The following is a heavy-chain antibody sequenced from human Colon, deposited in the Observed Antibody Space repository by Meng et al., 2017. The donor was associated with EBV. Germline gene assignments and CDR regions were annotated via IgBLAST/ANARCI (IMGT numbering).Heavy chain of an antibody. D-gene: IGHD2-21*01. CDR2: IHHSGSA. J-gene: IGHJ4*02. CDR1: GGSMSSGNYY. V-gene: IGHV4-30-4*01. CDR3: ASFDHIPRRNYFDY. Sequence: QVPLQESGPGLAEPSQTLSPTCTVSGGSMSSGNYYWSWIRQPPGKGLEWIGYIHHSGSAYYNPSLKSRVSISVDTSKNQFSLNLNSMTAADTAVYYCASFDHIPRRNYFDYWGQGTLVTVSS.